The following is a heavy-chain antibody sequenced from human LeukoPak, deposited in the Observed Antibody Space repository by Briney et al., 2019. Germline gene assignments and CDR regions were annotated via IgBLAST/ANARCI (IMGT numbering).Heavy chain of an antibody. J-gene: IGHJ4*02. V-gene: IGHV1-46*01. CDR2: INPSGGGT. Sequence: ASVKVSCKASGYTFTSNYMHWVRQAPGQGLEWMGIINPSGGGTSYAQNFQGRVTMTRDTSTRTIYMELSSLRSEDTAVYFCATDLAARGWYWGQGTLVTVSS. CDR3: ATDLAARGWY. D-gene: IGHD6-19*01. CDR1: GYTFTSNY.